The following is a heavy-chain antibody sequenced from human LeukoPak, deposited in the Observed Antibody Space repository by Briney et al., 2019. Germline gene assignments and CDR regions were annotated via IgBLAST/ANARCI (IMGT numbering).Heavy chain of an antibody. Sequence: SETLSLTCTVSGGSISSYYWSWIRQPPGKGLEWIGYIYYSGSTNYNPSLKSRVTISVDTSKNQFSLKLSSVTAADTAVYYCARAGGGVGASYYYYGMDVWGQGTLVTVSS. CDR1: GGSISSYY. CDR2: IYYSGST. CDR3: ARAGGGVGASYYYYGMDV. V-gene: IGHV4-59*01. J-gene: IGHJ6*02. D-gene: IGHD1-26*01.